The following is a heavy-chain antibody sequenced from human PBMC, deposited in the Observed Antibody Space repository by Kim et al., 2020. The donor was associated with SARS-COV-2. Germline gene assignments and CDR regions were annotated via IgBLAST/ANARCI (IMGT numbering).Heavy chain of an antibody. Sequence: NPALQSRVTISVDTSKTQFSLRLTSVTAADTAVYYCAGGPDSSTWSKYDYWGQGTLVTVSS. V-gene: IGHV4-4*07. CDR3: AGGPDSSTWSKYDY. J-gene: IGHJ4*02. D-gene: IGHD6-13*01.